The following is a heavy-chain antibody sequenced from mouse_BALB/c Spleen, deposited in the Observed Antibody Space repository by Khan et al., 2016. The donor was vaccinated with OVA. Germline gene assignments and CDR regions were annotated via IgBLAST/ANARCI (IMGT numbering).Heavy chain of an antibody. CDR3: TSNLIGTTDYAMEY. CDR2: IWSGGST. V-gene: IGHV2-2*02. CDR1: GFSLTSYG. J-gene: IGHJ4*01. D-gene: IGHD2-14*01. Sequence: QVQLKQSGPGLVQPSQSLSITCTVSGFSLTSYGVHWVRQSPGKGLEWLGVIWSGGSTDYNAAFISRLSISKDNSKSQVFFKMNSLQANDTAKYDGTSNLIGTTDYAMEYWGQGTLVTVSS.